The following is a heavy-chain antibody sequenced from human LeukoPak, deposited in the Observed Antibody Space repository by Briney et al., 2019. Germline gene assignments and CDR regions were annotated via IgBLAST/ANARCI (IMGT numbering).Heavy chain of an antibody. Sequence: GGSLRLSCAASGFTFSSYGMSWVRQAPGKGLEWVSAISGSGGSTYCADSVKGRFTISRDNSKNTLYLQMNSLRAEDTAVYYCAKSGYYDSSGYPVDYFDYWGQGTLVTVSS. V-gene: IGHV3-23*01. CDR1: GFTFSSYG. CDR3: AKSGYYDSSGYPVDYFDY. J-gene: IGHJ4*02. D-gene: IGHD3-22*01. CDR2: ISGSGGST.